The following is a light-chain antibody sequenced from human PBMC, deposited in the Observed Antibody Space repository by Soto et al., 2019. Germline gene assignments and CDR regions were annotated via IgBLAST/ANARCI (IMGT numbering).Light chain of an antibody. V-gene: IGKV1-5*01. CDR1: QSISTW. J-gene: IGKJ1*01. CDR2: DAS. CDR3: QQYNSYSHT. Sequence: DIQMTQSPSTLSASVGDRVTITCRASQSISTWLAWYQQKPGKVPKLLIYDASSLESGVPSRFSGSGSGTEFTLTISSLRTDDSATYYCQQYNSYSHTFGQGTKVEIK.